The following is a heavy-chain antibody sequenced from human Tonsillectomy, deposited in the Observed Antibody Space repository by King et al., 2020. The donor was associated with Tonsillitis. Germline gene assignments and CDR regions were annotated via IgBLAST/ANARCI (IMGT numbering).Heavy chain of an antibody. J-gene: IGHJ4*02. CDR3: AKDIRPTGDDDDY. V-gene: IGHV3-23*04. CDR1: GLTFASYA. Sequence: VQLVESGGGLVRLGGSRRLSLAALGLTFASYAIGWVRQAPGRGLEWVSVIGGGGGGTYYADSVKGRFTISRDNPKNTLYLQMNSLRAEDTAVYYCAKDIRPTGDDDDYWGEGTLVTVSS. D-gene: IGHD7-27*01. CDR2: IGGGGGGT.